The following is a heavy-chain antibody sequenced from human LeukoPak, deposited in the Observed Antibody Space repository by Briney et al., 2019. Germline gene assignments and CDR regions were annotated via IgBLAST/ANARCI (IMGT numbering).Heavy chain of an antibody. CDR2: IYYSGSS. J-gene: IGHJ4*02. V-gene: IGHV4-59*01. D-gene: IGHD4-17*01. CDR3: ARARRGLRSSTWNYFDY. Sequence: PSETLSLTCTDSSDSISSNNWSWIRQPPRKGLEWIGYIYYSGSSNYNPSLKSRVTISVDTYKNQFSLKLSSVTAADTAVYDCARARRGLRSSTWNYFDYWGQGTLVTVSS. CDR1: SDSISSNN.